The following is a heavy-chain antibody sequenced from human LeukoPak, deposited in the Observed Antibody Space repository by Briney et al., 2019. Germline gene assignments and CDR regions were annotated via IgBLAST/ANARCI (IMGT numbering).Heavy chain of an antibody. J-gene: IGHJ4*02. Sequence: SVKVSCKASGGTFSSYAISWVRQAPGQGLEWMGGIIPIFGTANYAQKFQGRVTITADESTSTAYMELSSLRSEDTAVYYCARDRLVKNYDFWSGQWNWGQGTLVTVSP. CDR3: ARDRLVKNYDFWSGQWN. CDR2: IIPIFGTA. CDR1: GGTFSSYA. V-gene: IGHV1-69*13. D-gene: IGHD3-3*01.